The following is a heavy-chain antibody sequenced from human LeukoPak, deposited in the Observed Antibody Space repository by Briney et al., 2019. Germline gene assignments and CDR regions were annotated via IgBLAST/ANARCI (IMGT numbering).Heavy chain of an antibody. CDR2: IYPGDSDT. V-gene: IGHV5-51*01. CDR1: GYSLTSYW. CDR3: ARRLSNYDFWSGYYSGNAFDI. Sequence: GESLKISCKGSGYSLTSYWIGWVRQMPGKGLEWMGIIYPGDSDTRYSPSFQGQVTISADKSISTAYLQWSSLKASDTAMYYCARRLSNYDFWSGYYSGNAFDIWGQGTMVTVSS. D-gene: IGHD3-3*01. J-gene: IGHJ3*02.